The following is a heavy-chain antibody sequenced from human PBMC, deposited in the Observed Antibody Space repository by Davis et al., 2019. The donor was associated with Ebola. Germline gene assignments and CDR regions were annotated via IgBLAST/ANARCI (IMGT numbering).Heavy chain of an antibody. D-gene: IGHD3-22*01. V-gene: IGHV3-30*04. CDR1: GFTFSSYA. CDR3: ARDRGDSSGYYYFDY. Sequence: GGSLRLSCAASGFTFSSYAMHWVRQAPGKGLEWVALISYDGSNKYYADSVKGRFTISRDNSKNTLYLQMNSLRAEDTAVYYCARDRGDSSGYYYFDYWGQGTLVTVSS. J-gene: IGHJ4*02. CDR2: ISYDGSNK.